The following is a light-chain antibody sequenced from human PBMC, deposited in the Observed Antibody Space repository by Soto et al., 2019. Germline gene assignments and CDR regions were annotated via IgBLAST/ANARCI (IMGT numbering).Light chain of an antibody. J-gene: IGKJ1*01. CDR1: QSVRSS. CDR3: QQRSSWPWT. Sequence: EILLTQSPATLSLSPGERATISCRASQSVRSSLAWYQQKPGQAPRLLIYDASTRATGIPGRFSGSGSGTDFTITISNLEPEDFAVYYCQQRSSWPWTFGQGAKVDIK. V-gene: IGKV3-11*01. CDR2: DAS.